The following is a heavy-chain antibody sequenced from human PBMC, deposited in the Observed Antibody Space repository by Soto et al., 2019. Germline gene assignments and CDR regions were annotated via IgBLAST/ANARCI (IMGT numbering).Heavy chain of an antibody. V-gene: IGHV4-59*08. CDR3: ARRVDYVWGSYRYSPYFDY. CDR1: GGSISSYY. Sequence: PSETLSLTCTVSGGSISSYYWSWIRQPPGKGLEWIGYIYYSGSTNYNPSHKSRVTISVDTSKNQFSLKLSSVTAADTAVFYCARRVDYVWGSYRYSPYFDYWGQGTLVTVSS. CDR2: IYYSGST. J-gene: IGHJ4*02. D-gene: IGHD3-16*02.